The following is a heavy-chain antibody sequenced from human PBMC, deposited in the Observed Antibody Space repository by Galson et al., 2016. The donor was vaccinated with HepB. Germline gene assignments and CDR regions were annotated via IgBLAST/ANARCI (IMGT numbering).Heavy chain of an antibody. Sequence: SLRLSCAASDFTFSSYAMHWVRQAPGKGLDWVAVIVHDGTSQHYGDSVRGRFTVSRDNSKNTVFLHMTSLETEDTAAYFCARGWSDFDVWGQGTLVIVSS. J-gene: IGHJ4*02. V-gene: IGHV3-30*04. CDR1: DFTFSSYA. CDR3: ARGWSDFDV. CDR2: IVHDGTSQ. D-gene: IGHD2-15*01.